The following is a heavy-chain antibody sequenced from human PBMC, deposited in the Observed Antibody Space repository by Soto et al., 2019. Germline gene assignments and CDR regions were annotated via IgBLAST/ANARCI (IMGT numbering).Heavy chain of an antibody. V-gene: IGHV1-3*01. D-gene: IGHD7-27*01. Sequence: ALVKGSCKSSGSTFSSYAMHWVLQAPGQRLEWMGWINAGYGNTKSSQKFQDRVTISRDTSASTAYMELTSLRSEDTAVYYCARDTGDGTFDFWGQGTLVTVSS. J-gene: IGHJ4*02. CDR2: INAGYGNT. CDR1: GSTFSSYA. CDR3: ARDTGDGTFDF.